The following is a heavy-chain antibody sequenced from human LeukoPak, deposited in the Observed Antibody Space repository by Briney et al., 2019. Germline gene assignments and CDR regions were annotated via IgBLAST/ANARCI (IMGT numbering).Heavy chain of an antibody. D-gene: IGHD2-15*01. CDR2: IKQDGSEK. CDR3: ARDEGYCSGGSCYTVDY. V-gene: IGHV3-7*01. Sequence: GGSLRLSCAASGFTFSSYAMYWVRQAPGKGLEWVANIKQDGSEKYYVDSVKGRFTISRDNAKNSLYLQMNSLRAEDTAVYYCARDEGYCSGGSCYTVDYWGQGTLVTVSS. J-gene: IGHJ4*02. CDR1: GFTFSSYA.